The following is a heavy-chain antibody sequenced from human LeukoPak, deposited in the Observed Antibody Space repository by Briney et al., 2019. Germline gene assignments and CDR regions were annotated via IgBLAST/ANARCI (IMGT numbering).Heavy chain of an antibody. Sequence: SETLSLTCAVYGGSFSGYYWSWIRQPPGKGLEWIGEINHSGSTNYNPSLKSRVTISVDTSKNQFSLKLSSVTAADTAVYYCARGRQFIVVVVAAPYYFDYWGQGTLITVSS. V-gene: IGHV4-34*01. D-gene: IGHD2-15*01. CDR3: ARGRQFIVVVVAAPYYFDY. CDR2: INHSGST. J-gene: IGHJ4*02. CDR1: GGSFSGYY.